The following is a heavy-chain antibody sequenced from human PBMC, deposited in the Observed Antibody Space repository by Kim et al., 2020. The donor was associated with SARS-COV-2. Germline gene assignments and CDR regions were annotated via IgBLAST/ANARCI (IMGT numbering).Heavy chain of an antibody. D-gene: IGHD1-1*01. CDR1: GFMFNSYW. CDR3: VRGGRGDNPDGTNFDL. V-gene: IGHV3-7*03. CDR2: IEGNSDGK. Sequence: GGSLRLSCAASGFMFNSYWMSWVRQAPGKGLEWVARIEGNSDGKSYADSVKGRLTISRDNAKNSLYLEMNSLRIEDTAVYYCVRGGRGDNPDGTNFDLWGQGTQVTVSS. J-gene: IGHJ4*02.